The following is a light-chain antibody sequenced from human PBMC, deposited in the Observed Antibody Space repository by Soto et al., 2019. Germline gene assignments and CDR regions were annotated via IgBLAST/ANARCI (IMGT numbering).Light chain of an antibody. J-gene: IGLJ1*01. CDR2: EGS. Sequence: QSALTQPASVSGSPGQSITISCTGTSSNVGNYNLVSWYQQHPGKAPKLMIYEGSKRPSGVSNRFSGSKSGNTASLTMSGLQAEDEADYYCCSYAGSGTYVFGTGTKVTVL. V-gene: IGLV2-23*01. CDR3: CSYAGSGTYV. CDR1: SSNVGNYNL.